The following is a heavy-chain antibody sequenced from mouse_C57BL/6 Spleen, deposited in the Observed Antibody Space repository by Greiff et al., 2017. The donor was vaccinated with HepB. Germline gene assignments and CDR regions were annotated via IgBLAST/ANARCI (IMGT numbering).Heavy chain of an antibody. CDR3: AAYYGSSYGGAMDY. CDR2: INPNNGGT. V-gene: IGHV1-26*01. J-gene: IGHJ4*01. CDR1: GYTFTDYY. D-gene: IGHD1-1*01. Sequence: VQLQQSGPELVKPGASVKISCKASGYTFTDYYMNWVKQSHGKSLEWIGDINPNNGGTSYNQKFKGKAILTVDKSSSTAYMELRSLTSEDSAVYYCAAYYGSSYGGAMDYWGQGTSVTVSS.